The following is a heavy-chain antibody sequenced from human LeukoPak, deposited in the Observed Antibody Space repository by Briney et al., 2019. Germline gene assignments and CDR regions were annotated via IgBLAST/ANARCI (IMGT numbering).Heavy chain of an antibody. Sequence: ASVKVSCKASGYTFTGYYMHWVRQAPGQGLEWMGWINPNSGGTNYAQKFQGRVTMTRDTSISTAYMELSRLRSDDTAVYYCGRCPPWRFPTFDTWGQEPWSPSPQ. V-gene: IGHV1-2*02. CDR1: GYTFTGYY. J-gene: IGHJ4*01. CDR2: INPNSGGT. D-gene: IGHD3-10*01. CDR3: GRCPPWRFPTFDT.